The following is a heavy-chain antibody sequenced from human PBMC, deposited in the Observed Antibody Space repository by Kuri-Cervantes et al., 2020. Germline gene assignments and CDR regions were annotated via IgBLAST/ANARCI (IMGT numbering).Heavy chain of an antibody. V-gene: IGHV1-69*05. CDR3: ARVRYDSSGYYRYYFDY. D-gene: IGHD3-22*01. J-gene: IGHJ4*02. Sequence: SVKVSCKASGGTFSSYAISWVRQAPGQGLEWMGGIIPIFGTANYAQKFQGRVTITTDESTSTAYMELSSLRSEDTAVYYCARVRYDSSGYYRYYFDYWGQGTLVTVSS. CDR1: GGTFSSYA. CDR2: IIPIFGTA.